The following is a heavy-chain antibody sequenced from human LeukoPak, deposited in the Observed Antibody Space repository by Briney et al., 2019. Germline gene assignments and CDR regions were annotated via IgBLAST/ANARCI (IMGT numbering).Heavy chain of an antibody. CDR3: ARATLNTRNAFDI. Sequence: GGSLRLSCAASKFTFSSYWMHWVRHAPGKGLVWVSRIKSDGSSTYYADSVKGRFTISRDNAKNTLYLQMNSLRAEDTAVYYCARATLNTRNAFDIWGQGTMVTVSS. V-gene: IGHV3-74*01. CDR2: IKSDGSST. J-gene: IGHJ3*02. D-gene: IGHD2-15*01. CDR1: KFTFSSYW.